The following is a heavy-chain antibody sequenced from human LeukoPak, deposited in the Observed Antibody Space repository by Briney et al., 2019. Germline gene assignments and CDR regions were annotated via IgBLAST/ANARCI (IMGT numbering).Heavy chain of an antibody. CDR2: INTNTGNP. Sequence: GASVKVSCKASGYTFTSYAMNWVRQAPGQGLEWMGWINTNTGNPTYAQGFTGRFVFSLDTSVSTAYLQISSLKAEDTAVYYCARDRSGSFIVGAGRLLSYWGQGTLVTVSS. CDR3: ARDRSGSFIVGAGRLLSY. D-gene: IGHD1-26*01. J-gene: IGHJ4*02. V-gene: IGHV7-4-1*02. CDR1: GYTFTSYA.